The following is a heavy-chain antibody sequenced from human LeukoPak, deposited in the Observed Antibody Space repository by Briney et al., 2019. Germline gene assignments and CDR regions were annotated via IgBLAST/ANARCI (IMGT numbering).Heavy chain of an antibody. D-gene: IGHD5-18*01. CDR1: GGSINGGSYY. Sequence: SETLSLTCSVSGGSINGGSYYWSWIRQPAGKPLEWIGHIFTTGSTSYNPSLRTRVTISEDSSKDQFSLNLKSVTAADTAVYYCASQGYSYGHFDYWGQGTLVTVSS. CDR3: ASQGYSYGHFDY. J-gene: IGHJ4*02. V-gene: IGHV4-61*09. CDR2: IFTTGST.